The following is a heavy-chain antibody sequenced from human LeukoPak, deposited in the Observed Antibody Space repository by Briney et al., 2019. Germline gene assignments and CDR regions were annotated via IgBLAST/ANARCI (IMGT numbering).Heavy chain of an antibody. CDR3: ARVDPMIVVETLDY. Sequence: AASVTVSCKASGYTFTGYYMHWVRQAPGQGLEWMGRIHPNSGVTNYAQKFQGRVTMTRDTSISTAYMELSRLRSDDTAVYFCARVDPMIVVETLDYWGQGTLVTVSS. J-gene: IGHJ4*02. CDR1: GYTFTGYY. V-gene: IGHV1-2*06. D-gene: IGHD3-22*01. CDR2: IHPNSGVT.